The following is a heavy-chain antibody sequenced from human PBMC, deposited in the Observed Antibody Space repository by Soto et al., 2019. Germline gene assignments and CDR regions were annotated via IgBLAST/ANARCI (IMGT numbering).Heavy chain of an antibody. CDR3: ARDLPGLTRGYSGYDPYYYYYGMDV. CDR2: INPNSGGT. D-gene: IGHD5-12*01. Sequence: ASVKVSCKASGYTFTGYYMHWVRQAPGQGLEWMGWINPNSGGTNYAQKFQGWVTMTRDTSISTAYMELRRLRSDDTAVYYCARDLPGLTRGYSGYDPYYYYYGMDVWVQGTTVTVS. J-gene: IGHJ6*02. V-gene: IGHV1-2*04. CDR1: GYTFTGYY.